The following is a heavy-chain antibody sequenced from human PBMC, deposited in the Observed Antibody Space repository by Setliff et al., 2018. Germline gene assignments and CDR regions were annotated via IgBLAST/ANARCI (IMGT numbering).Heavy chain of an antibody. CDR2: SGVYNGKT. CDR1: GYTFTSYG. Sequence: ASVKVSCKASGYTFTSYGFSWVRQAPGQGLEWMGWSGVYNGKTKYAQKFQGIDTMTTGTSTRTAYMEVTSLRSDDTAVYYCATEKFPGDWGDYWGQGTLVTVSS. J-gene: IGHJ4*02. V-gene: IGHV1-18*01. CDR3: ATEKFPGDWGDY. D-gene: IGHD2-21*01.